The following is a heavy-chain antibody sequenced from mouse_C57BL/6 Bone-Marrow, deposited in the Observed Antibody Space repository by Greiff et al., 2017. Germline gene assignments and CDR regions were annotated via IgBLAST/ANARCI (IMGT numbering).Heavy chain of an antibody. CDR3: TEDYGSLFDY. Sequence: EVKLLESGGGLVQPGGSMKLSCVASGSTFSNYWMNWVRQSPEKGLEWVAQIRLKSDNYATHYAESVKGRFTISRDDSKSSVYLQMNNLRAEDTGIYYCTEDYGSLFDYWGQGTTLTVSS. CDR2: IRLKSDNYAT. CDR1: GSTFSNYW. J-gene: IGHJ2*01. V-gene: IGHV6-3*01. D-gene: IGHD1-1*01.